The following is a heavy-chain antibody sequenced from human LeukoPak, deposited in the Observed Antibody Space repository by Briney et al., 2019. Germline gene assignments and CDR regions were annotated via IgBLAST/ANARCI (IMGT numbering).Heavy chain of an antibody. J-gene: IGHJ1*01. D-gene: IGHD3-22*01. CDR2: ISWNGGST. Sequence: GGSLRLSCAASGFAFSDYAMNWVRQAPGKGLEWVSAISWNGGSTCYADSVKGRFTISRDNSKNTLYLQVNSLRAEDTALYYCATDMDNYDSSGYYTYFQHWGQGTLVTVSS. CDR1: GFAFSDYA. CDR3: ATDMDNYDSSGYYTYFQH. V-gene: IGHV3-20*04.